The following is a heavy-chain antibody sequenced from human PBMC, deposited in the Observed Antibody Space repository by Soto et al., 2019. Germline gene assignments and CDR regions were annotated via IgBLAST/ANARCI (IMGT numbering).Heavy chain of an antibody. D-gene: IGHD6-19*01. CDR3: ARDRGVAGIGESDY. CDR1: GFTFSNSA. CDR2: ISYDGNNK. Sequence: QVHLVESGGGVVQPGRSLRLSCAASGFTFSNSAMHWARQAPGKGLEWVAVISYDGNNKYYADSVKGRFTISRDNSMNRIHLQMNSLRPEDTAGYYGARDRGVAGIGESDYWGQGTLVTVSS. V-gene: IGHV3-30-3*01. J-gene: IGHJ4*02.